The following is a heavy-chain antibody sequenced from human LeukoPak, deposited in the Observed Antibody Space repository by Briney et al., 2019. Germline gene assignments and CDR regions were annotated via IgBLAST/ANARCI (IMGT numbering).Heavy chain of an antibody. J-gene: IGHJ3*02. V-gene: IGHV3-48*04. CDR2: ISSSSSTI. D-gene: IGHD3-9*01. CDR1: GFTFSSYS. Sequence: GGSLRLSCAASGFTFSSYSMNWVRQAPGKGLEWVSYISSSSSTIYYADSVKGRFTISRDNAKNSLYLQMNSLRAEDTAVYYCARGSYYILTGYYESAFDIWGQGTMVTVSS. CDR3: ARGSYYILTGYYESAFDI.